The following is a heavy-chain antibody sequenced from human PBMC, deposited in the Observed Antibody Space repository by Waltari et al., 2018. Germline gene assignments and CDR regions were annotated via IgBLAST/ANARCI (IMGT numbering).Heavy chain of an antibody. J-gene: IGHJ4*02. CDR3: ATLDFSGGDYFDY. Sequence: EVRLVESGGGLVQPGGSLRLSCAASGIIFSRNWMSWVRQAPGKGLEWVANIKEEGSEKYYVASVNGRFTISRDNAKNSLYLQMSSLKAEDTAVYYCATLDFSGGDYFDYWGQGTLVTVSP. V-gene: IGHV3-7*01. CDR1: GIIFSRNW. D-gene: IGHD6-19*01. CDR2: IKEEGSEK.